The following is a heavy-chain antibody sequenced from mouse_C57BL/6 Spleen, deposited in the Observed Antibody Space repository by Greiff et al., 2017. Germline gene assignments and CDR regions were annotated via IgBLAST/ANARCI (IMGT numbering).Heavy chain of an antibody. Sequence: VQLQQSGAELVKPGASVKISCKASGYAFRSYWMNWVKQRPGKGLEWIGQIYPGDGDTNYNGKFKGKATLTADKSSSTAYMQLSSLTSEDSAVYFCARHGDGYAMDYWGQGTSVTVSS. CDR1: GYAFRSYW. CDR3: ARHGDGYAMDY. D-gene: IGHD2-3*01. J-gene: IGHJ4*01. V-gene: IGHV1-80*01. CDR2: IYPGDGDT.